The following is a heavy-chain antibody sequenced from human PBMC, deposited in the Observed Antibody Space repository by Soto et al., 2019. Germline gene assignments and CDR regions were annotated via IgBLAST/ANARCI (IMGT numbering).Heavy chain of an antibody. CDR2: IDYSGST. CDR1: GGSISSGGYY. V-gene: IGHV4-31*03. D-gene: IGHD3-3*01. Sequence: QVQLQESGPGLVKPSQTLSLTCTVTGGSISSGGYYWSWIRQHPGKGLEWIGYIDYSGSTYYNPSLKSRVTISVDTSKNQFSLKLSSVTAADTAVYYCARGVEWLSYFDYRGQGTLVTVSS. CDR3: ARGVEWLSYFDY. J-gene: IGHJ4*02.